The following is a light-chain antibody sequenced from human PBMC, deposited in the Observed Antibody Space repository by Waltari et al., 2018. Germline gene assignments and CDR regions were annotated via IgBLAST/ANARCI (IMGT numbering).Light chain of an antibody. CDR1: SSNIGRDT. CDR2: GND. Sequence: QSVLTQPPSASGTPGQRVTISCSGSSSNIGRDTVNWYQQVPGTAPKPLIYGNDHRPSGVPDRFSGSKSGTSASLAITGLQSEDEADYYCATWDDSLNGRVFGGGTKLTVL. V-gene: IGLV1-44*01. J-gene: IGLJ3*02. CDR3: ATWDDSLNGRV.